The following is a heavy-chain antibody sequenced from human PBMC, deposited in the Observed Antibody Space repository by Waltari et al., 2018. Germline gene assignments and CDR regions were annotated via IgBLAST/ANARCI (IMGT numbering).Heavy chain of an antibody. CDR3: ASHVAAPRSNAYYYYYYMDV. Sequence: QVQLQESGPGLVKPSETLSLTCTVSGGSISSYYWSWIRQPAGKGLEWIGRIYTSGSTNYNPSLKSRVTMSVDTSKNQFSLKLSSVTAADTAVYYCASHVAAPRSNAYYYYYYMDVWGKGTTVTVSS. V-gene: IGHV4-4*07. J-gene: IGHJ6*03. CDR2: IYTSGST. D-gene: IGHD2-15*01. CDR1: GGSISSYY.